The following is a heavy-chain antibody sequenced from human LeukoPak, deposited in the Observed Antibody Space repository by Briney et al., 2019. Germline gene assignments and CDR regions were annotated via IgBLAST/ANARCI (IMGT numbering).Heavy chain of an antibody. V-gene: IGHV3-23*01. CDR1: GFTFSSYG. Sequence: GGSLRLSCAASGFTFSSYGMHWVRQAPGKGLEWVSTISDSGTSTFYADSVKGRFTISRDNSKNTLYVQMNSLRAEDTAVYYCAKRDYYSFDYWGQGTLVTVSS. D-gene: IGHD2/OR15-2a*01. J-gene: IGHJ4*02. CDR3: AKRDYYSFDY. CDR2: ISDSGTST.